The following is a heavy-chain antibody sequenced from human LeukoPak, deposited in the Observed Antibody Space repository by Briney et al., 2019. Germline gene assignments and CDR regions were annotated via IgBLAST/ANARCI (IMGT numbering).Heavy chain of an antibody. J-gene: IGHJ6*02. CDR3: ATLHFYAMGV. Sequence: PGGSLRLSCAASGLRFSDQYMIWIRQTPGKGLEWISFIRGSGANRFYADSMKGRFTISKDNTKSSLYLQMNSLRAEDTATYYCATLHFYAMGVWGQGTTVTVSS. V-gene: IGHV3-11*01. CDR1: GLRFSDQY. CDR2: IRGSGANR.